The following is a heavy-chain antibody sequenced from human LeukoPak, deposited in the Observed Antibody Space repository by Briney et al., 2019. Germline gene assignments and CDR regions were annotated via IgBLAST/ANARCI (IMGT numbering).Heavy chain of an antibody. J-gene: IGHJ4*02. CDR3: ARDAPPIVT. CDR2: INSDGSST. Sequence: GGSLRLSCAASGNYWMHWVRQASGKGLVWVSHINSDGSSTSYADSVKGRFTISRDNAKNTLYLQMNSLRAEDTAVYYCARDAPPIVTWGQGTLVTVSS. D-gene: IGHD2/OR15-2a*01. CDR1: GNYW. V-gene: IGHV3-74*01.